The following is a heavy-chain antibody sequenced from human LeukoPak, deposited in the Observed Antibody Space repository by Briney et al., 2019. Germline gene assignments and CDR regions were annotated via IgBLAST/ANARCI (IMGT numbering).Heavy chain of an antibody. CDR3: ARELVGATWRAFDI. J-gene: IGHJ3*02. CDR1: GGSISSYY. CDR2: IYCSGST. V-gene: IGHV4-59*01. Sequence: SETLSLTCTVSGGSISSYYWSWIRQPPGKGLEWIGYIYCSGSTNYNPSLKSRVTISVDTSKNQFSLKLSSVTAADTAVYYCARELVGATWRAFDIWGQGTMVTVS. D-gene: IGHD5-12*01.